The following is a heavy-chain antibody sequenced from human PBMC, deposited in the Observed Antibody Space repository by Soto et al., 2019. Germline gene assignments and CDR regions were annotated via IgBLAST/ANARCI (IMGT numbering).Heavy chain of an antibody. CDR1: GDSVSSNSAA. CDR2: TYYRSKWYN. D-gene: IGHD6-6*01. V-gene: IGHV6-1*01. Sequence: QVQLQQSGPGLVKPSQTLSLTCAISGDSVSSNSAAWNWIRQSPSRGLEWLGRTYYRSKWYNDYAVSVKSRITINPDTSKNQFSLQLNSVTPEDTAVYYCARGVPHRTPKGPYSSYRGTFDYWGQGTLVTVSS. CDR3: ARGVPHRTPKGPYSSYRGTFDY. J-gene: IGHJ4*02.